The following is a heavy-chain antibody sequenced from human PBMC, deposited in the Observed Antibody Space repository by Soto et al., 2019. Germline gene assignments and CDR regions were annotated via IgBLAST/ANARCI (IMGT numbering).Heavy chain of an antibody. CDR1: GFTVSNNY. V-gene: IGHV3-53*01. J-gene: IGHJ3*01. CDR3: ARAYYYDSSGYPNAFDV. D-gene: IGHD3-22*01. Sequence: GGFLRLSCAASGFTVSNNYMGWVRQAPGKGLEWVSVIYSGGTTYYADSVKGRFTISRDSSKHTVYLQMNSLRAEDTAVYYCARAYYYDSSGYPNAFDVWGQGTMVTVSS. CDR2: IYSGGTT.